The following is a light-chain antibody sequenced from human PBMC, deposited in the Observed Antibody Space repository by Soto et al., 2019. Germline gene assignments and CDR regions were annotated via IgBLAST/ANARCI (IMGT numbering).Light chain of an antibody. CDR1: QSVSSNY. V-gene: IGKV3-20*01. CDR2: GAS. Sequence: EIVFTQAPGTLSLSPGERATLSCRASQSVSSNYLAWYQQKPGQAPRLLIYGASSRATGIPDRFSGSGSGTDFTLTIRRLEPEDFAVYYCQQYGSSYPWTFGQGPKVDIK. J-gene: IGKJ1*01. CDR3: QQYGSSYPWT.